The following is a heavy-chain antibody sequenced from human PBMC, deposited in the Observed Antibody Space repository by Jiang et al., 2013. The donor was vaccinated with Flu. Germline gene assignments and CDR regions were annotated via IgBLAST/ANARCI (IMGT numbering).Heavy chain of an antibody. CDR2: TVPIFGTT. CDR3: ARSYCTNGVCYSYYYYYYGMDV. CDR1: GSTVSSFT. J-gene: IGHJ6*02. V-gene: IGHV1-69*01. Sequence: VESGAEVKKPGSSVKVSCKASGSTVSSFTITWVRQAPGQGLEWVGVTVPIFGTTKYAQKFQGRVTITADESTSTAYMELSSLRSEDTAVYYCARSYCTNGVCYSYYYYYYGMDVWGQGTTVTVSS. D-gene: IGHD2-8*01.